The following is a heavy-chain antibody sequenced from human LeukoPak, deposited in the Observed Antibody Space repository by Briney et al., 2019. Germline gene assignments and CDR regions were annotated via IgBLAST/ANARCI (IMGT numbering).Heavy chain of an antibody. CDR3: ARDGVENSSWYPLDS. J-gene: IGHJ4*02. V-gene: IGHV4-4*07. CDR2: IYTSGSP. D-gene: IGHD6-13*01. Sequence: SETLSLTCTVSGASISSYYWSWVREPAGEGLGWGGRIYTSGSPNYKPSLKSRVTMSVDTSKKQFSLKLTSVTAADTAVYYCARDGVENSSWYPLDSWGPGTLVTVSS. CDR1: GASISSYY.